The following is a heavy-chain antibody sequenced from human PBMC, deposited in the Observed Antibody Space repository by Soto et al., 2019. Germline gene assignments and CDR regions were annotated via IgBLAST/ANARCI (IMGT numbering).Heavy chain of an antibody. V-gene: IGHV3-23*01. Sequence: LRLSCAASGFNFKNYGVSWVRQAPGKGLEWVAGISGSGDSTYYGDSVKGRFTISRDNSFHTVYLQMDGLRADDTAIYYCAKSPAAATLNWFDPWGQGSLVTVSS. D-gene: IGHD2-2*01. J-gene: IGHJ5*02. CDR2: ISGSGDST. CDR1: GFNFKNYG. CDR3: AKSPAAATLNWFDP.